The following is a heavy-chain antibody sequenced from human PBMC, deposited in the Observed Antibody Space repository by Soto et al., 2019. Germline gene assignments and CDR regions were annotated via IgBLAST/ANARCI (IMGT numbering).Heavy chain of an antibody. D-gene: IGHD3-3*01. CDR1: GGTFSTYT. Sequence: GASVKVSCKASGGTFSTYTIIWVRQAPGQGLEWMGRIIPILGIANYAQKFQGRVTITADKSTSTAYMELSSLRSEDTAVYYCARDDAVDYDFWSGYPAPFDYWGQEPWSPSPQ. J-gene: IGHJ4*01. V-gene: IGHV1-69*04. CDR2: IIPILGIA. CDR3: ARDDAVDYDFWSGYPAPFDY.